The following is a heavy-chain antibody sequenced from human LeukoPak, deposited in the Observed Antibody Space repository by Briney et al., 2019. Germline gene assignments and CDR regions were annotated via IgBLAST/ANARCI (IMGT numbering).Heavy chain of an antibody. Sequence: PSETLSLTCSFSGGSISNYYWSWVRQPPGKGLEWIGYIYYSGSTDYNPSLKSRVTMSVDTSKNQFSLKLSSVTAADTAVYYCARALYSGYDFDYWGQGTLVTVSS. J-gene: IGHJ4*02. D-gene: IGHD3-22*01. V-gene: IGHV4-59*12. CDR3: ARALYSGYDFDY. CDR2: IYYSGST. CDR1: GGSISNYY.